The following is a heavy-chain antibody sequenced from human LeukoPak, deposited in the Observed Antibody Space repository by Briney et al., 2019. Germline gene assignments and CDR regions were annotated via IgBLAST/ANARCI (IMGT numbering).Heavy chain of an antibody. V-gene: IGHV1-2*02. Sequence: ASVKVSCKASGYTFTGYYMHWVRQAPGQRLEWTGWINPNSGGTNYAQKFQGRVTMTRDTSISTAYMELSRLRSDDTAVYYCARDLIAAAGNNWFDPWGQGTLVTVSS. J-gene: IGHJ5*02. CDR3: ARDLIAAAGNNWFDP. CDR1: GYTFTGYY. CDR2: INPNSGGT. D-gene: IGHD6-13*01.